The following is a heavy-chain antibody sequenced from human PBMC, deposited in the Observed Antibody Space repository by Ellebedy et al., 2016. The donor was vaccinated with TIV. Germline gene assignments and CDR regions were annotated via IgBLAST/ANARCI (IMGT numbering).Heavy chain of an antibody. CDR3: AKARDRSLDQ. CDR2: MKQDGSEK. CDR1: GFTFSGYW. Sequence: GESLKISCAASGFTFSGYWMSWVRQAPGKGLEWVANMKQDGSEKYYVDSVKGRFTISRDNAKNSLYLQMNSLRAEDTAVYYCAKARDRSLDQWGQGTLVTVSS. D-gene: IGHD1-14*01. V-gene: IGHV3-7*03. J-gene: IGHJ4*02.